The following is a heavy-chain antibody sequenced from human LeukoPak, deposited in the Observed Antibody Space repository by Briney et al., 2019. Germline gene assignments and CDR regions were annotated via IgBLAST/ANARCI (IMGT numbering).Heavy chain of an antibody. D-gene: IGHD2-2*01. V-gene: IGHV3-9*01. CDR1: GFTFDDYA. CDR2: ISWNSGSI. Sequence: GGSLRLSCAASGFTFDDYAMHWVRQAPGKGLEWVSGISWNSGSIGYADSVKGRFTISRDNAKNSLYLQMNSLRAEDTAVYYCARPYLEYYFDYWGQGTLVTVSS. J-gene: IGHJ4*02. CDR3: ARPYLEYYFDY.